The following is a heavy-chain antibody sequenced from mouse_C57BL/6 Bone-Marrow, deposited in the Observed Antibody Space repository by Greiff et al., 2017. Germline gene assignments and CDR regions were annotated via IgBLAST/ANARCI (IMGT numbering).Heavy chain of an antibody. Sequence: VKLMESGAELVRPGASVTLSCKASGYTFTDYEMHWVKQTPVHGLEWIGAIDPETGGTAYNQKFKGKAILTADKSSSTAYMELRSLTSEDSAVYYCTRRMDYWGQGTLVTVSA. J-gene: IGHJ3*01. CDR2: IDPETGGT. CDR3: TRRMDY. V-gene: IGHV1-15*01. D-gene: IGHD2-3*01. CDR1: GYTFTDYE.